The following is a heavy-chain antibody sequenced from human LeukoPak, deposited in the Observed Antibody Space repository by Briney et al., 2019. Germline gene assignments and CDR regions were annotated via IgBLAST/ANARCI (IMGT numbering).Heavy chain of an antibody. CDR3: ARVSSGNFDY. CDR2: IYYSGST. V-gene: IGHV4-59*01. CDR1: GGSIGRFY. J-gene: IGHJ4*02. Sequence: PSETLSLTCTVSGGSIGRFYWSWIRQPPGKGLEWIGYIYYSGSTNYNPSLKSRVTISVDTSKNQFSLKLSSVTAADTAVYYCARVSSGNFDYWGQGTLVTVSS. D-gene: IGHD3-10*01.